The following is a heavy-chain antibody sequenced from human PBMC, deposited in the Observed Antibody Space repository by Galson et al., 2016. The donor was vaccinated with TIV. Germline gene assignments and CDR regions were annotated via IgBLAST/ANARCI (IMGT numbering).Heavy chain of an antibody. J-gene: IGHJ6*02. CDR2: INWNSGYF. Sequence: SLRLSCAASGFSFDGYAMHWVRQVPGKGLEWVSGINWNSGYFGYADSVRGRVTILRDSAQNSLYLHMSSLRAEDTAFYYCSKDMNRGCTTSNCYSYDYYYYALDVWGQGTTVTVAS. CDR3: SKDMNRGCTTSNCYSYDYYYYALDV. D-gene: IGHD2-2*02. V-gene: IGHV3-9*01. CDR1: GFSFDGYA.